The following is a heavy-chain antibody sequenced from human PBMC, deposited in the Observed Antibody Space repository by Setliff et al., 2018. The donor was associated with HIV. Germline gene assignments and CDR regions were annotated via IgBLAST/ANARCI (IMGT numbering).Heavy chain of an antibody. D-gene: IGHD3-10*01. V-gene: IGHV5-51*01. CDR2: IWPTDSDT. CDR3: ARHGQYGSGSYYNRPFDF. CDR1: EYSFTNYW. Sequence: GESLRISCQGSEYSFTNYWVGWVRQMPDKGLEWMGLIWPTDSDTIYSPSFQGQVTLSADKSISTVYLQWSSLKASDTAMYYCARHGQYGSGSYYNRPFDFWGQGTLVTVS. J-gene: IGHJ4*02.